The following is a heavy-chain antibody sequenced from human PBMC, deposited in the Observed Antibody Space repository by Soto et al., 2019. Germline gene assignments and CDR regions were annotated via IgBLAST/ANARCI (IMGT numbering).Heavy chain of an antibody. D-gene: IGHD5-18*01. CDR3: ARHGAYTYGFDY. CDR1: GCSMTSSTYY. CDR2: IYYTGDT. J-gene: IGHJ4*02. Sequence: PSETLSLTCTVSGCSMTSSTYYWGWIRQPPGKGLEWIGSIYYTGDTFYNPSLKSRVTISVDTSKNQFSLKLTSVTAADTTMYYCARHGAYTYGFDYWGQGTPVTVSS. V-gene: IGHV4-39*01.